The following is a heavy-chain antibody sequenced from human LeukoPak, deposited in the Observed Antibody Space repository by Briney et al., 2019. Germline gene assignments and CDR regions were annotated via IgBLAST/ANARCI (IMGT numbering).Heavy chain of an antibody. Sequence: GSLRLSCAASGFTFSNAWMSWVRQAPGKGLEWIGYIYYSGSTNYNPSLKSRVTISVDTSKNQFSLKLSSVTAADTAVYYCARVVSSGYYYYMDVWGKGTTVTISS. V-gene: IGHV4-59*01. CDR2: IYYSGST. D-gene: IGHD6-25*01. CDR3: ARVVSSGYYYYMDV. CDR1: GFTFSNAW. J-gene: IGHJ6*03.